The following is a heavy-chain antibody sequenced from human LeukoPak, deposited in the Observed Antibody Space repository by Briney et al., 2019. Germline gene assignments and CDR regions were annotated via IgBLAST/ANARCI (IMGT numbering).Heavy chain of an antibody. V-gene: IGHV3-30*04. CDR1: GFTLSSYA. Sequence: GGSLRLSCAASGFTLSSYAMHWVRQAPGKGLEGVAVISYDGSNKYYTDSVKGRFTISRDNSKNTLYLQMNSLRAEDTAVYYCARDAEGQWFGELLSYWGQGTLVTVSS. CDR3: ARDAEGQWFGELLSY. D-gene: IGHD3-10*01. J-gene: IGHJ4*02. CDR2: ISYDGSNK.